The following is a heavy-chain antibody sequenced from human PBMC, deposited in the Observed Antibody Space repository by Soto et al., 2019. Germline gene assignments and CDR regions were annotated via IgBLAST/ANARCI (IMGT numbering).Heavy chain of an antibody. Sequence: EVQLVESGGGLVKPGGSLRLSCAASGLTFSNAWMSWVRQAPGKGLEWVGRIKSKTDGGTTDYAAPVKGSFTISRDESKNTLYLQMNSLKTGDKAVYYCTTGAGWWDYWGQGTLVTVSS. D-gene: IGHD2-15*01. V-gene: IGHV3-15*01. J-gene: IGHJ4*02. CDR2: IKSKTDGGTT. CDR3: TTGAGWWDY. CDR1: GLTFSNAW.